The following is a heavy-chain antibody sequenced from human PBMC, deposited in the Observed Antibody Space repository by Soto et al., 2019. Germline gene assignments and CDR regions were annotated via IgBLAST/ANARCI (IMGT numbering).Heavy chain of an antibody. CDR1: GGSFSGYS. CDR3: ATCRHDSHFWSGHQNEGLNVMDV. Sequence: QVQLQQWGAGLLKPSETLSLTCAVYGGSFSGYSWTWIRQAPGKGLAWIGEINHSGGSNYNSSLKSPITISVGTSNNQFALIVSSLTSAVTTVYYCATCRHDSHFWSGHQNEGLNVMDVWGQGTTVSVSS. D-gene: IGHD3-3*02. V-gene: IGHV4-34*02. CDR2: INHSGGS. J-gene: IGHJ6*02.